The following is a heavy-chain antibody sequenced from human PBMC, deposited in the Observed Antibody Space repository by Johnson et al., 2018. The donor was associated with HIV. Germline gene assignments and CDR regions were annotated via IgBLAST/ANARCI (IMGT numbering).Heavy chain of an antibody. D-gene: IGHD3-10*01. Sequence: VQLMESGGGLVQPGGSLRLSCAASGFTVSCNYLTWVRQAPGKGLEWVSGISWNSGSIGYADSVKGRFIISRDNAKNSLYLQMNSLRAEDTAVYYCARKARGQGAFDIWGQGTMVTVSS. J-gene: IGHJ3*02. CDR3: ARKARGQGAFDI. V-gene: IGHV3-48*04. CDR2: ISWNSGSI. CDR1: GFTVSCNY.